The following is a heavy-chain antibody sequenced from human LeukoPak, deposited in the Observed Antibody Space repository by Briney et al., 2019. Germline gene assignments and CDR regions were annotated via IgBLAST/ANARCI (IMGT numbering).Heavy chain of an antibody. CDR2: ISGSGGAT. D-gene: IGHD5/OR15-5a*01. CDR1: GFTFSSYS. CDR3: AKSIFSVSYSGALYYFDY. Sequence: GGSLRLSCAASGFTFSSYSMNWVRQAPGKGLEWVSTISGSGGATYYTDSVKGRFTISRDNSKNTLFLQMNSLRAEDTAVYYCAKSIFSVSYSGALYYFDYWGQGTLVTVSS. V-gene: IGHV3-23*01. J-gene: IGHJ4*02.